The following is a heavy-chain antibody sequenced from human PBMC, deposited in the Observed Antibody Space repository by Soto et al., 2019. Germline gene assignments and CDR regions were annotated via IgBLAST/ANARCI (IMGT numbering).Heavy chain of an antibody. J-gene: IGHJ5*01. CDR2: TYYRSKLYN. D-gene: IGHD3-16*01. CDR3: ASSWFGHQVHWFDS. Sequence: SQTLSLTCAISGDSVSSSSVTWNWIRQSPSRGLEWLGRTYYRSKLYNDYAESVKSRITINPDTSKNQFSLHLNSVTLDDTAVYYCASSWFGHQVHWFDSWGQGTLVTVSS. V-gene: IGHV6-1*01. CDR1: GDSVSSSSVT.